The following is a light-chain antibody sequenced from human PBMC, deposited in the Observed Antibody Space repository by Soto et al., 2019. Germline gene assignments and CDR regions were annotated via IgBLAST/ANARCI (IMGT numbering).Light chain of an antibody. CDR1: QSVSNN. CDR2: DAS. J-gene: IGKJ1*01. CDR3: QQYNNWPPWT. Sequence: ILMTQSPATLSVSPGERATLSCRASQSVSNNLAWYPQKPGQAPRLLIYDASTRATGIPARFSGSGSGTEFTLTIGGLQSEDFAVYYCQQYNNWPPWTFGQGTKVES. V-gene: IGKV3-15*01.